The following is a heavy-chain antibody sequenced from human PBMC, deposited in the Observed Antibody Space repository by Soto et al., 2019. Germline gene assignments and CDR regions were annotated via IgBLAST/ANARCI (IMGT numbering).Heavy chain of an antibody. CDR3: APVWFGESQH. Sequence: QLQLQESGPGLVKPSETLSLTCTVSGGSISSSSYYWGWIRQPPGKGLEWIGSIYYSGSTYYNPSLKSRVTISVDTSKNQCSLKLSSVAAADTAVYYCAPVWFGESQHWGQGTLVTVSS. J-gene: IGHJ1*01. CDR1: GGSISSSSYY. V-gene: IGHV4-39*01. CDR2: IYYSGST. D-gene: IGHD3-10*01.